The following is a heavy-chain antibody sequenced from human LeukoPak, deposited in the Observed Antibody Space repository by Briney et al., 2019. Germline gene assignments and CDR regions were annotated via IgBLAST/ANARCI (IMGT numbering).Heavy chain of an antibody. D-gene: IGHD3-3*01. CDR3: AREEGRRTYYDFWSGYPKPNYYGMDV. CDR1: GYTFTSYD. V-gene: IGHV1-8*01. J-gene: IGHJ6*02. CDR2: MNPNSGNT. Sequence: GASVKVSCKASGYTFTSYDINWVRQATGQGLEWMGWMNPNSGNTGYAQKFQGRVTMTRNTSISTAYMELSSLRSEDTAVYYRAREEGRRTYYDFWSGYPKPNYYGMDVWGQGTTVTVSS.